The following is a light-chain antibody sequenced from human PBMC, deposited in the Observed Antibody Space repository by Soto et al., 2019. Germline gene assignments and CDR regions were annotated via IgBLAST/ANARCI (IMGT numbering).Light chain of an antibody. CDR3: QQYNTYPLT. J-gene: IGKJ4*01. CDR1: QTISNW. CDR2: DAS. V-gene: IGKV1-5*01. Sequence: DIQMTQSPSTLSASVGDRVTITCRASQTISNWLAWYQQKAGKAAKVLIYDASTLDGGVPSRFSGRRSGTDFTLTISSLQPSDFATYYCQQYNTYPLTFGGGTKVDIK.